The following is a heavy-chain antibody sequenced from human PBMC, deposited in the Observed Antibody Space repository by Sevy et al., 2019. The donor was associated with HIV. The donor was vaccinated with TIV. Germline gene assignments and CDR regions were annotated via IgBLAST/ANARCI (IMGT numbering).Heavy chain of an antibody. Sequence: GGSLRLSCAASGLSFNTYVMSWVRQAPGKGLQWVSTISPNGGSTYYADSVKGRFTISRDNSRNTVFLQVNSLRVEDTAVYYCAKESLDGYYWGQGTLVTVS. CDR1: GLSFNTYV. CDR3: AKESLDGYY. V-gene: IGHV3-23*01. CDR2: ISPNGGST. D-gene: IGHD2-21*01. J-gene: IGHJ4*02.